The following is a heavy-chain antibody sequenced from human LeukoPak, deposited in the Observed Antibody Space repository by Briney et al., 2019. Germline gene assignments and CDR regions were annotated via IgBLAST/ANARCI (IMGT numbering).Heavy chain of an antibody. J-gene: IGHJ4*02. V-gene: IGHV3-23*01. D-gene: IGHD6-19*01. CDR1: GFTFSDYA. Sequence: PGGSLRLSCAASGFTFSDYAMTWVRQAPGKGLEWVSPITGSGGGSYYADSVKGRFTISRDNSKDTLYLHINTLGAEDTAIYYCAKERRNNAVAGTDYWGQGTLVTVSS. CDR3: AKERRNNAVAGTDY. CDR2: ITGSGGGS.